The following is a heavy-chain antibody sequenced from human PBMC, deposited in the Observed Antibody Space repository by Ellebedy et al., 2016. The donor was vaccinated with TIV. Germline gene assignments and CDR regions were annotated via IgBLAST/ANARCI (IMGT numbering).Heavy chain of an antibody. V-gene: IGHV4-59*01. CDR1: GGSISSYY. CDR2: IYYSGST. J-gene: IGHJ4*02. D-gene: IGHD3-22*01. CDR3: ASYYDSSGYLAD. Sequence: MPSETLSLTCTVSGGSISSYYWSRIRQPPGKGLEWIGYIYYSGSTNYNPSLKSRVTISVDTSKNQFSLKLSSVTAADTAVYYCASYYDSSGYLADWGQGTLVTVSS.